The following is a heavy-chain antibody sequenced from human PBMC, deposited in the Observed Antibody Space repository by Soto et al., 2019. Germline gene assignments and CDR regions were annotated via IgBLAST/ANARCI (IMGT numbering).Heavy chain of an antibody. Sequence: QVQLQESGPGLVKPSQTLSLTCTVSGGSMSSSGHFWTWIRQFPGMGLEWIGYIARSGSTQYNPSLKGRVTISSDMAEKQFSLKLASVTAADTAVYYCGREELTGAFTWGQGTLVTVSS. J-gene: IGHJ5*02. CDR1: GGSMSSSGHF. CDR3: GREELTGAFT. CDR2: IARSGST. D-gene: IGHD7-27*01. V-gene: IGHV4-31*03.